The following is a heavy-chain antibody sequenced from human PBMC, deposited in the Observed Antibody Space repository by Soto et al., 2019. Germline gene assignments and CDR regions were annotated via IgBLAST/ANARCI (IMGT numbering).Heavy chain of an antibody. D-gene: IGHD5-12*01. CDR3: ARGTFSGSRGYGYFDN. V-gene: IGHV4-59*01. CDR2: VYDSGST. J-gene: IGHJ4*02. CDR1: GGSINSYC. Sequence: SETLSLTCTLSGGSINSYCCTWIRPPAGKGLEYIGHVYDSGSTSYKPSLKSRVTISLDTSKNQFSLIMTSITAADTAVYYCARGTFSGSRGYGYFDNWGQGTLVTVSS.